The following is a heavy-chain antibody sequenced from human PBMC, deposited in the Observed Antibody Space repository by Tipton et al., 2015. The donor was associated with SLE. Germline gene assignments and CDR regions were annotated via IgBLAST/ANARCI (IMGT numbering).Heavy chain of an antibody. D-gene: IGHD1-1*01. Sequence: TLSLTCTVSGGSISSYYWSWIRQPPGKGLEWIGEINHSGSTNYNPSLKSRVTISVDTSKNQFSLKLSSVTAADTAVYYCARDRTTFDYWGQGTLVTVSS. V-gene: IGHV4-59*12. CDR3: ARDRTTFDY. CDR1: GGSISSYY. J-gene: IGHJ4*02. CDR2: INHSGST.